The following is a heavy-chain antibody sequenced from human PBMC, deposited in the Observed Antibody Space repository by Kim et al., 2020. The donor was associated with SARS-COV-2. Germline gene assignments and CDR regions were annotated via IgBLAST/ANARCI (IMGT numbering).Heavy chain of an antibody. Sequence: SETLSLTCTVSGGSISSSSYYWGWIRQPPGKGLEWIGSIYYSGSTYYNPSLKSRVTISVDTSKNQFSLKLSSVTAADTAVYYCARDQIVAQLAFDIWGQGTMVTVSS. CDR2: IYYSGST. CDR1: GGSISSSSYY. V-gene: IGHV4-39*07. D-gene: IGHD3-22*01. CDR3: ARDQIVAQLAFDI. J-gene: IGHJ3*02.